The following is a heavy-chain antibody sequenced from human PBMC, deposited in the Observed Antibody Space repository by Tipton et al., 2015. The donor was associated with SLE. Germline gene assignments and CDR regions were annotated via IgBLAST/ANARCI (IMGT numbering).Heavy chain of an antibody. CDR1: GGSISSSRYY. CDR2: IYHSGTA. J-gene: IGHJ4*02. Sequence: TLSLTCTVSGGSISSSRYYWGWIRQPPGKGLEWIGSIYHSGTAYYNPSLKSRVTLSLDRSKNQFSLKLTSVTAADTAVYYCARGGGTAMATFDYWGQGTLVTVSS. V-gene: IGHV4-39*07. D-gene: IGHD5-18*01. CDR3: ARGGGTAMATFDY.